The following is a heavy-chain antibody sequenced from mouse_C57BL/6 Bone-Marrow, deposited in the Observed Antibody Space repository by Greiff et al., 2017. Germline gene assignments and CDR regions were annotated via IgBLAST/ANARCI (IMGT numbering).Heavy chain of an antibody. J-gene: IGHJ2*01. D-gene: IGHD1-1*01. Sequence: QVQLQQSGAELARPGASVKLSCKASGYTFTSYGISWVKQRTGQGLEWIGEIYPRSGNTYYNEKFKGKATLTADKSSSTAYRELRGLTAEDSAAYFCASCISTVAAPYWGQGTTLTVSS. CDR2: IYPRSGNT. CDR1: GYTFTSYG. V-gene: IGHV1-81*01. CDR3: ASCISTVAAPY.